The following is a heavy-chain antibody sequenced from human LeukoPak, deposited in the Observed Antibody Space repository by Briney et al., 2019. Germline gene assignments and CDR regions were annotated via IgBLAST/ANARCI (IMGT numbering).Heavy chain of an antibody. V-gene: IGHV3-23*01. CDR1: GFTFRRYV. J-gene: IGHJ4*02. Sequence: GGALRLSRAPSGFTFRRYVMSWVRQPPGKGLEGVSAISGSDGRPYYAHSVKGPFTISRDNSKNTLYLQMNSLRAEDTAVYYCAKATYHFDYWGERTLVTVSS. CDR2: ISGSDGRP. CDR3: AKATYHFDY.